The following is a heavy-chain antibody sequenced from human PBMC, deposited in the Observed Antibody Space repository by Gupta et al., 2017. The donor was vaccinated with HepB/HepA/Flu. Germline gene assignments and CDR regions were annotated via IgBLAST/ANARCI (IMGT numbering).Heavy chain of an antibody. CDR3: VRDKDWAFDS. D-gene: IGHD3/OR15-3a*01. CDR2: ISSTYEI. V-gene: IGHV3-48*02. J-gene: IGHJ4*02. Sequence: EVQLVESGGGLVQPGGSMRLSCAASGFTFSIYSINWIRQAPEKNLEWVAYISSTYEIWYADSVKGRFTISRDNGKNSLYLQMNSLRDEDTALYYCVRDKDWAFDSWGQGTPVTVSS. CDR1: GFTFSIYS.